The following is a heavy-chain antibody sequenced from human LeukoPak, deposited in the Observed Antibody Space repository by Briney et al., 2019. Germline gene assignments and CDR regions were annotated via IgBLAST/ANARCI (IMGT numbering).Heavy chain of an antibody. CDR3: ARSYSGGHFDY. CDR1: GYSFTGYY. V-gene: IGHV1-46*01. CDR2: INPSGGST. J-gene: IGHJ4*02. D-gene: IGHD1-26*01. Sequence: ASVKVSCKASGYSFTGYYIHWVRQAPGQGLEWMGIINPSGGSTSYAQKFQGRVTMTRDTSTSTVYMELSSLRSEDTAVYYCARSYSGGHFDYWGQGTLVTVSS.